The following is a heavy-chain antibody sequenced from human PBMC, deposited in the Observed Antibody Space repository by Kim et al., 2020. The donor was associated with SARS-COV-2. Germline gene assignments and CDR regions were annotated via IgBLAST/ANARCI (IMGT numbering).Heavy chain of an antibody. Sequence: SVKVSCKASGGTFSSYAISWVRQAPGQGLEWMGGIIPIFGTANYAQKFQGRVTITADESTSTAYMELSSLRSEDTAVYYCASSPAAGYYYGMDVWGQGTTVTVSS. J-gene: IGHJ6*02. V-gene: IGHV1-69*13. D-gene: IGHD6-13*01. CDR1: GGTFSSYA. CDR2: IIPIFGTA. CDR3: ASSPAAGYYYGMDV.